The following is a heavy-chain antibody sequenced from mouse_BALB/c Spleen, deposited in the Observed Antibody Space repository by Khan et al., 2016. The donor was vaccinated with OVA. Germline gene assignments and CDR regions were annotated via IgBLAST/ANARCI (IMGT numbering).Heavy chain of an antibody. D-gene: IGHD2-4*01. CDR3: ARNYDYDEGLAY. CDR2: IWSGGTT. CDR1: GFSLTSYG. J-gene: IGHJ3*01. V-gene: IGHV2-2*02. Sequence: QVQLKESGPGLVQPSQSLSITYTVSGFSLTSYGVHWVRQSPGKGLEWLGVIWSGGTTDYNAPFISRLSISKDNSKSQVFFKMNSLQANDTANYYCARNYDYDEGLAYWGQGTLVTVSA.